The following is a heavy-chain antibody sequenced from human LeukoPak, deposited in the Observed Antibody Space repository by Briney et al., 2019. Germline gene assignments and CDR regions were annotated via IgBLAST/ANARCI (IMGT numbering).Heavy chain of an antibody. CDR2: ISAYNGNT. J-gene: IGHJ4*02. D-gene: IGHD4-17*01. V-gene: IGHV1-18*01. CDR3: AREPRQDYGDYGGFDY. CDR1: GYTFTSYG. Sequence: ASVKVSCKASGYTFTSYGISWVRQAPGQGLEWMGWISAYNGNTNYAQKLQGRVTMTTDTSTSTAYMELRSLRSDDTAVCYCAREPRQDYGDYGGFDYWGRGTLVTVSS.